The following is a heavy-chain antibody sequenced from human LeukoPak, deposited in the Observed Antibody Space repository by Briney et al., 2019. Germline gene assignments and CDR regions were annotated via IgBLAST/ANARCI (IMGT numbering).Heavy chain of an antibody. CDR3: ARGGRDYYDSSGYLYYYYYMDV. J-gene: IGHJ6*03. CDR1: GGSISSGSYY. CDR2: IYTSGST. D-gene: IGHD3-22*01. Sequence: SETLSLTCTVSGGSISSGSYYWSWIRQPAGKGLEWIGRIYTSGSTNYNPSLKSRVTISVDTSKNQFSLKLSSVTAADTAVYYCARGGRDYYDSSGYLYYYYYMDVWGKGTTVTISS. V-gene: IGHV4-61*02.